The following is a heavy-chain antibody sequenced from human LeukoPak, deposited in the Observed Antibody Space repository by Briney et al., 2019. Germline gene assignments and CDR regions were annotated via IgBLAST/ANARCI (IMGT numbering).Heavy chain of an antibody. CDR2: IWYDGSNK. J-gene: IGHJ6*02. D-gene: IGHD6-13*01. CDR3: ARDGSGIAAAGEDYYYYGMDV. V-gene: IGHV3-33*08. Sequence: PGGSLRLSCAACGFTFSSYDMHWVRQAPGKGLEWVAVIWYDGSNKYYADSVKGRFTISRDNSKNTLYLQMNSLRAEDTAVYYCARDGSGIAAAGEDYYYYGMDVWGQGTTVTVSS. CDR1: GFTFSSYD.